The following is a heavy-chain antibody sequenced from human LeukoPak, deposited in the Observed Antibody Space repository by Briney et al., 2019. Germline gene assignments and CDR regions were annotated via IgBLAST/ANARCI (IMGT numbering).Heavy chain of an antibody. CDR3: ARDIVVVVAATGLDY. D-gene: IGHD2-15*01. J-gene: IGHJ4*02. V-gene: IGHV3-30*04. CDR2: ISYDGSNK. Sequence: SCKASGYTFTGYYMHWVRQAPGKGLEWVAVISYDGSNKYYADSVKGRFTISRDNSKNTLYLQMNSLRAEDTAVYYCARDIVVVVAATGLDYWGQGTLVTVSS. CDR1: GYTFTGYY.